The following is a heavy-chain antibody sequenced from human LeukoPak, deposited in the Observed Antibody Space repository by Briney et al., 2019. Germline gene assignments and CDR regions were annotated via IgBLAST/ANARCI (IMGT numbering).Heavy chain of an antibody. J-gene: IGHJ3*02. D-gene: IGHD2-15*01. V-gene: IGHV3-48*03. CDR1: GFTFSSHE. CDR3: ARGGYCSGGTCYSLNAFDI. CDR2: IISSGKTI. Sequence: GGSLRLSCAASGFTFSSHEMNWVRQAPGKGLEWVSYIISSGKTIYYTDPVKGRFTISRDNAKNSLYLQMNSLRAEDTAVYYCARGGYCSGGTCYSLNAFDIWGQGTTVTVSS.